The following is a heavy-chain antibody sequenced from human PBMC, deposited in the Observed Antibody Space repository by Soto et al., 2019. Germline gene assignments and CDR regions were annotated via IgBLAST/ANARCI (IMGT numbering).Heavy chain of an antibody. CDR2: INPNSGGT. CDR1: GYTFTGYY. CDR3: ARDRGTIFGVVISRDGMDV. Sequence: QVQLVQSGAEVKKPGASVMVSCKASGYTFTGYYMHWVRQAPGQGLEWMGWINPNSGGTNYAQKFQGRVTMTRDTSISTAYMELSRLRSDDTAVYYCARDRGTIFGVVISRDGMDVWGQGTTVTVSS. J-gene: IGHJ6*02. D-gene: IGHD3-3*01. V-gene: IGHV1-2*02.